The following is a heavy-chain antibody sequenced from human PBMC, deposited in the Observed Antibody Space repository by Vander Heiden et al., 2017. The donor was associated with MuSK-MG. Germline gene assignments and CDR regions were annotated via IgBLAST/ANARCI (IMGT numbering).Heavy chain of an antibody. V-gene: IGHV3-48*03. CDR2: ITGSGATI. CDR3: VRGPYGSGSFDY. Sequence: EVQLEESGGDWMQPGGSLRLSCAASGFVLRSYERNWVRQTPGKGLEWIAHITGSGATIYYAETVKGRFTISRDNAKNSLFLQMNSLRVEDTAIYYCVRGPYGSGSFDYWGLGALVTVSS. CDR1: GFVLRSYE. D-gene: IGHD3-10*01. J-gene: IGHJ4*02.